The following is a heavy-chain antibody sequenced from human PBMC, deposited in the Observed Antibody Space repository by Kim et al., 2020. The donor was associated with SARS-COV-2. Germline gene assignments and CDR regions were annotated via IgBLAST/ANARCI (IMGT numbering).Heavy chain of an antibody. J-gene: IGHJ6*02. Sequence: SETLSLTCAVYGGSFSGYYWSWIRQPPGKGLEWIGEINHSGSTNYNPSLKSRVTISVDTSKNQFSLKLSSVTAADTAVYYCASPATGSGRKSRYYYYGMDVWGQGTTVTVSS. CDR2: INHSGST. V-gene: IGHV4-34*01. D-gene: IGHD3-10*01. CDR3: ASPATGSGRKSRYYYYGMDV. CDR1: GGSFSGYY.